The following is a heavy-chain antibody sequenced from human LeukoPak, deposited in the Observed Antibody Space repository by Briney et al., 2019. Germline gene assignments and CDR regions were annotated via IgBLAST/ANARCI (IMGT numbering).Heavy chain of an antibody. Sequence: PSETLSLTCTVSGRSITGYYWSWIRQPAGKGLEYIGRIYTSGSTNYNPSLKSRVTMSVDTSKNQFSLKLSSVTAADTAVYYCAREERGGDLRFYFDYWGQGTLVTVSS. J-gene: IGHJ4*02. V-gene: IGHV4-4*07. D-gene: IGHD2-21*02. CDR3: AREERGGDLRFYFDY. CDR1: GRSITGYY. CDR2: IYTSGST.